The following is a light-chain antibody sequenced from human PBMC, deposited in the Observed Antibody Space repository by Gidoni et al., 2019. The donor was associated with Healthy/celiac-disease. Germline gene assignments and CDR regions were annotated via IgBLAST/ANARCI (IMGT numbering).Light chain of an antibody. CDR3: RQSYSTPHYT. CDR2: AAS. CDR1: QSISSY. Sequence: DIQMTQSPSSLSSSVGDRVTITCRASQSISSYLNWYQQKPGKAPKLLIYAASSLQRGVPSRFSGSRSGTDFTITISSLQHEDFATYYCRQSYSTPHYTFXPXTKVDIK. J-gene: IGKJ3*01. V-gene: IGKV1-39*01.